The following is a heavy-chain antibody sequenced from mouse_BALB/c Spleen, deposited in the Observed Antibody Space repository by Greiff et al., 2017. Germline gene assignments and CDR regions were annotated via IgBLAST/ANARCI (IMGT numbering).Heavy chain of an antibody. Sequence: VQLKQSGAELVKPGASVKLSCTASGFNIKDTYMHWVKQRPEQGLEWIGRIDPANGNTKYDPKFQGKATITADTSSNTAYLQLSSLTSEDTAVYYCARSPYYYGSSYFDYWGQGTTRTVSS. CDR2: IDPANGNT. J-gene: IGHJ2*01. CDR3: ARSPYYYGSSYFDY. V-gene: IGHV14-3*02. CDR1: GFNIKDTY. D-gene: IGHD1-1*01.